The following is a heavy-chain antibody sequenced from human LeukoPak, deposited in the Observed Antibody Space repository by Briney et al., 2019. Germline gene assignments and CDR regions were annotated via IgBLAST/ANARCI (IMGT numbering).Heavy chain of an antibody. J-gene: IGHJ4*02. CDR1: GFIFNDYY. CDR2: ISGRGSTI. Sequence: GGSLRLSCAASGFIFNDYYMSWIRQAPGRGLEWVSYISGRGSTIYYADSVKGRFTISRDNAKKSLYLQMNRLRGEDTAVYFCARLSRETFDTWGQGTLVTVSS. CDR3: ARLSRETFDT. D-gene: IGHD3-10*01. V-gene: IGHV3-11*04.